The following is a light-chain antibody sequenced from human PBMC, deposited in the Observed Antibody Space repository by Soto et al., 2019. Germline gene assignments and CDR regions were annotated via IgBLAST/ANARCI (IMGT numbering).Light chain of an antibody. CDR3: QQYGSSGT. CDR1: QSVSNNY. V-gene: IGKV3-20*01. J-gene: IGKJ1*01. CDR2: GAS. Sequence: IGLKQSPGTLSLSPGERATLSCRASQSVSNNYLAWYQQKPGQAPRLLIYGASNRATGIPDRFSGSRSGTDFTLTISRLEPEDFAVYYCQQYGSSGTFGQGTKVDIK.